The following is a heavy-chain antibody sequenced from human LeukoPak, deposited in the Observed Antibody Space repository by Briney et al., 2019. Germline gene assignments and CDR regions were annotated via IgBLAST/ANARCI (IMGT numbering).Heavy chain of an antibody. J-gene: IGHJ4*02. CDR1: GGTFSSYA. V-gene: IGHV1-46*01. D-gene: IGHD5-18*01. Sequence: GASVKVSCKASGGTFSSYAISWVRQAPGQGLEWMGIINPSGGSTSYAQKFQGRVTMTRDTSTSTVYMELSSLRSEDTAVYYCARDTEEIQLWLRYLDYWGQGALVTVSS. CDR2: INPSGGST. CDR3: ARDTEEIQLWLRYLDY.